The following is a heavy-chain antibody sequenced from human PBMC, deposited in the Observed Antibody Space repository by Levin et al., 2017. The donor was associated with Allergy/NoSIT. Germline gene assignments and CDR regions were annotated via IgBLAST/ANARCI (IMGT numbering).Heavy chain of an antibody. J-gene: IGHJ5*02. D-gene: IGHD3/OR15-3a*01. Sequence: PVASVKVSCKASGYTFINYSISWVRQAPGQGLEWMGWISPYNGNTIYAQNLQGRVTMTTDTSTSTAYMELRSLRSDDTAVYYCARDLDYGGWFDPWGQGTLVTVSS. CDR2: ISPYNGNT. V-gene: IGHV1-18*01. CDR3: ARDLDYGGWFDP. CDR1: GYTFINYS.